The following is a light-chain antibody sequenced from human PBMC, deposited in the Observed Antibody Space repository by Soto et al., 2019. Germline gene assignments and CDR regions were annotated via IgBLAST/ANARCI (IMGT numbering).Light chain of an antibody. CDR2: EVT. J-gene: IGLJ2*01. V-gene: IGLV2-14*01. CDR1: SSDVGGYNY. CDR3: SSCTSSDTLV. Sequence: QSALTQPASVSGSPGQSITISCTGTSSDVGGYNYVSWYQQHPGKAPKLIIYEVTNRPSGVSNRFSGSKSGNTASLTISGLQAEDEADYHCSSCTSSDTLVFGGGTKLTVL.